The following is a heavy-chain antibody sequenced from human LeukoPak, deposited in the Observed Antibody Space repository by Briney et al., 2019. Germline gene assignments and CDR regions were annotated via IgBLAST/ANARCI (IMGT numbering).Heavy chain of an antibody. Sequence: ASVKVSCKASGYTFTIYDINWLRQAPGQGLEWMGWINPHSGGTNFAQEFQARVTMTRDTSINTAYMEISRLRSDDTAVYYCARNPTLQLWLPEARFDPWGQGTLVTVSS. V-gene: IGHV1-2*02. D-gene: IGHD5-18*01. CDR2: INPHSGGT. J-gene: IGHJ5*02. CDR3: ARNPTLQLWLPEARFDP. CDR1: GYTFTIYD.